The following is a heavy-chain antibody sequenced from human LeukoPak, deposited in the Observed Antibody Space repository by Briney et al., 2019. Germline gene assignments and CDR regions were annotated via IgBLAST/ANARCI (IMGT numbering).Heavy chain of an antibody. D-gene: IGHD3-22*01. V-gene: IGHV3-23*01. Sequence: PGGSLRLSCAASGFTFSSYAMSWVRQAPGKGLGWVSAISGSGGSTYYADSVKGRFTISRDNSKNTLYLQMNSLRAEDAAVYYCAKDFYYYDSSGYIVPGYWGQGTLVTVSS. CDR2: ISGSGGST. CDR1: GFTFSSYA. CDR3: AKDFYYYDSSGYIVPGY. J-gene: IGHJ4*02.